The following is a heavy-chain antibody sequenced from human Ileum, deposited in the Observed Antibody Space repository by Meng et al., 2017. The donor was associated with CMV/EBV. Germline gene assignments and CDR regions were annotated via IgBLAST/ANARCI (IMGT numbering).Heavy chain of an antibody. J-gene: IGHJ3*02. D-gene: IGHD6-6*01. CDR3: ASLGSSSTVDI. V-gene: IGHV3-74*01. CDR1: GFTFSSYW. CDR2: INSDGNST. Sequence: GESLKISCAASGFTFSSYWMNWVRQAPGKGLVWVSGINSDGNSTRYVDSVQGRFSISRDNAKNTLFLQMNSLRDDDTAVYYCASLGSSSTVDIWGRGTMVTVSS.